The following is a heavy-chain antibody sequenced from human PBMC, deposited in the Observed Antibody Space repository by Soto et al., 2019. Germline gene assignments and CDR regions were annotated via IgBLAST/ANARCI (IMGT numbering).Heavy chain of an antibody. V-gene: IGHV4-31*03. J-gene: IGHJ4*02. CDR3: SRGILV. CDR2: VSYGGST. Sequence: QVQLQESGPGLVKPSQTLSLTCTVSGGSINSGGYCWSWIRQHPAKGLDWIGCVSYGGSTSYNPSLKSRVTISVDTSKNQFSLKLTSVTAADTAVYSCSRGILVWGQGALITVSS. CDR1: GGSINSGGYC. D-gene: IGHD5-18*01.